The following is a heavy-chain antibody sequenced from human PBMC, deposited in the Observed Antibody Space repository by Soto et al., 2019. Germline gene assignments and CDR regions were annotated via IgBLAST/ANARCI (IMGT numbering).Heavy chain of an antibody. CDR2: ISYDGSNK. CDR3: ARDNEYSEDYYDSSGNPDY. Sequence: SVGSLRLSCAASGFNFSSYAMHWVRQAPGKGLEWVAVISYDGSNKYYADSVKGRFTISRDNSKNTLYLQMNSLRAEDTAVYYCARDNEYSEDYYDSSGNPDYWDQGTLVTVSS. V-gene: IGHV3-30-3*01. CDR1: GFNFSSYA. D-gene: IGHD3-22*01. J-gene: IGHJ4*02.